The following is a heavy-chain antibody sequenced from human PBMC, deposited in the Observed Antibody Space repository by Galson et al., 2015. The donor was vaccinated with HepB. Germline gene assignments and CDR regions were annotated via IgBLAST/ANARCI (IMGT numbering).Heavy chain of an antibody. V-gene: IGHV3-23*01. D-gene: IGHD5-18*01. Sequence: SLRLSCAASGFTFSNYAMSWVRQAPGKGLEWVSGISGSGGNTYYAESVKGRFTISRDNSKNTLYLQINNLRAEDPAIYYCAKDRGYSYLYGMDVWGQGTTVTVSS. CDR1: GFTFSNYA. CDR3: AKDRGYSYLYGMDV. CDR2: ISGSGGNT. J-gene: IGHJ6*02.